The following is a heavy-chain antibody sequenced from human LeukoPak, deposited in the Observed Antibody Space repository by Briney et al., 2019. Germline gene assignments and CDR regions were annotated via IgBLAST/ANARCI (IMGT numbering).Heavy chain of an antibody. D-gene: IGHD6-19*01. CDR2: IYYSGST. J-gene: IGHJ6*03. CDR1: GGSISSYY. V-gene: IGHV4-59*01. CDR3: ARDRAVAGPSSMDV. Sequence: SETLSLTCTVSGGSISSYYWSWIRQPPGKGLEWIGYIYYSGSTNYNPSLKSRVTISVDTSKNQFSLKLSSVTAADTAVYYCARDRAVAGPSSMDVWGKGTTVTVSS.